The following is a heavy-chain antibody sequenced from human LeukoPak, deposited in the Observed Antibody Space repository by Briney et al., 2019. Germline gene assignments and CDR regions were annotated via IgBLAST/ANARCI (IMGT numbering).Heavy chain of an antibody. CDR2: ISYDGSKK. D-gene: IGHD2-2*01. CDR1: GFTFSTYA. CDR3: AKDGDPDCSSTSCTRVWDFDY. Sequence: PGGSLRLSCAASGFTFSTYAMHWVRQAPGKGLEWVAVISYDGSKKYYADSVKGRFKISRDNSKNTLYLQMNSLRAEDTAVYYCAKDGDPDCSSTSCTRVWDFDYWGQGTLVTVSS. V-gene: IGHV3-30-3*01. J-gene: IGHJ4*02.